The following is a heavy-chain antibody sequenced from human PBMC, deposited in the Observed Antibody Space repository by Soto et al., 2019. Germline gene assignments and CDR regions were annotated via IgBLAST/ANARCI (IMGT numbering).Heavy chain of an antibody. CDR1: GDSFSNYA. CDR2: IIPVFDTA. D-gene: IGHD3-22*01. J-gene: IGHJ2*01. V-gene: IGHV1-69*01. CDR3: ARDLWYYDSSGYTVAWYFDL. Sequence: QVQLVQSGAEVKKPGSSVKVSCKASGDSFSNYAISWVRQAPGQGLEWMGGIIPVFDTANYAEKFQGRVTVTADESTGTVYMEMSSLRSEDTAVYYCARDLWYYDSSGYTVAWYFDLWGRGTLVTVSS.